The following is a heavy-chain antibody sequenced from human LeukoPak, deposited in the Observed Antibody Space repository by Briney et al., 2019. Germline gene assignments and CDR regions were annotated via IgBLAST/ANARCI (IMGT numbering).Heavy chain of an antibody. CDR2: IYISGSGST. D-gene: IGHD6-19*01. Sequence: PSETLSLTCTVSGGSISSYYWSWIRQPAGKRLEWIGRIYISGSGSTNYNPSLKSRVTMSVDTSKNQFSLKLSSVTAADTAVYYCARDKRVAVAGTYIYYYYMDVWGNGTTVTISS. J-gene: IGHJ6*03. V-gene: IGHV4-4*07. CDR3: ARDKRVAVAGTYIYYYYMDV. CDR1: GGSISSYY.